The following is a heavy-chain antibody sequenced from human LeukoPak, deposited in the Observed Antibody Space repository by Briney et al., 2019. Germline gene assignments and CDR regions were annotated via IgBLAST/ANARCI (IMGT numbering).Heavy chain of an antibody. CDR1: AGSISTTGLY. CDR2: IYYSGTT. V-gene: IGHV4-39*07. Sequence: SETLSLTCSVSAGSISTTGLYWGWIRQPPGKGLEWIGSIYYSGTTYYNLSLKSRVTISVDTSKNQFSLKLSSVTAADTAVYYCARGLFPKGVLPHSKRRKQSRGDDWFDPWGQGTLVTVSS. J-gene: IGHJ5*02. CDR3: ARGLFPKGVLPHSKRRKQSRGDDWFDP. D-gene: IGHD3-10*01.